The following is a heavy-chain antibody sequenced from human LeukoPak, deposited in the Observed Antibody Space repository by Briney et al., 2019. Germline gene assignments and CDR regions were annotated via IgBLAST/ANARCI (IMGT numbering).Heavy chain of an antibody. CDR3: ARGGQQLPKDYYYMDV. V-gene: IGHV3-7*01. CDR2: INQDESER. Sequence: PGGSLRLSCATSGFIFSRYWMSWVRQAPGKGLEWVANINQDESERNYVDSVKGRFTISRDNAKNSLDLQMNSLRAEDTAVYYCARGGQQLPKDYYYMDVWGKGTTVTVSS. D-gene: IGHD6-13*01. J-gene: IGHJ6*03. CDR1: GFIFSRYW.